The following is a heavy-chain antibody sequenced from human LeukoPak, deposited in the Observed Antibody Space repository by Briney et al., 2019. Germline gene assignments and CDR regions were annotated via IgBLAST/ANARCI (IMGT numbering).Heavy chain of an antibody. V-gene: IGHV4-4*07. J-gene: IGHJ5*02. CDR2: IYTSGST. CDR3: ARDCYDILTGCFDH. CDR1: GGSISTYY. D-gene: IGHD3-9*01. Sequence: PSETLSLTCTVPGGSISTYYWSWVRQPAGKGLEWIGRIYTSGSTNYNPSLKSRVTMSVDTSKNQFSLKLTSVTAADTAVYYCARDCYDILTGCFDHWGQGTLVTVSS.